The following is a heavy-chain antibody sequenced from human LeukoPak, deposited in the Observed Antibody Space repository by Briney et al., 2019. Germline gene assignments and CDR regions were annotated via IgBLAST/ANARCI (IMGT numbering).Heavy chain of an antibody. J-gene: IGHJ4*02. CDR2: IYYSGST. CDR3: ARDHQPAALDY. Sequence: SETLSLTCAVSGGSISSGGYSWSWIRQPPGKGLEWIGYIYYSGSTYYNPSLKSRVTISVDTSKNQFSLQLSSVTAADTAVYYCARDHQPAALDYWGQGTLVTVSS. D-gene: IGHD2-2*01. V-gene: IGHV4-30-4*07. CDR1: GGSISSGGYS.